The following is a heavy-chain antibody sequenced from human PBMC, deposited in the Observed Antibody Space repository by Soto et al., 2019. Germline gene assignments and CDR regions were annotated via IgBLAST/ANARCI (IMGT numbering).Heavy chain of an antibody. V-gene: IGHV4-30-4*01. CDR3: ARGRDDSSGYYYGFSVDY. CDR1: GGSISSGDYY. Sequence: SETLSLTCTVSGGSISSGDYYWSWIRQPPGKGLEWIGYIYYSGSTYYNPSLKSRVTISVDTSKNQFSLKLSSVTAADTAVYYCARGRDDSSGYYYGFSVDYWGQGTLVTV. D-gene: IGHD3-22*01. CDR2: IYYSGST. J-gene: IGHJ4*02.